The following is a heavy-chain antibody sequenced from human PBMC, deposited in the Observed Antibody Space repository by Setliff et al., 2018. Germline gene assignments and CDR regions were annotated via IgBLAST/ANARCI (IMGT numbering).Heavy chain of an antibody. D-gene: IGHD6-13*01. J-gene: IGHJ4*02. Sequence: GESLKISCQGSGYRFTTYWIGWVRQMPGKGLEWMGIVFSGDSDIRYSPSFQGQVTISADKSISTAYLQWSSLKASDTAIYYCSRPAYSSRWYEIKGFDYWGQGTLVTVSS. CDR2: VFSGDSDI. CDR1: GYRFTTYW. CDR3: SRPAYSSRWYEIKGFDY. V-gene: IGHV5-51*01.